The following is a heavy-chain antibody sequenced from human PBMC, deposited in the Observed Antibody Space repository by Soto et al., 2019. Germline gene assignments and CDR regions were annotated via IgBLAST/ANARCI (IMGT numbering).Heavy chain of an antibody. D-gene: IGHD3-3*01. J-gene: IGHJ4*02. Sequence: AGESLKISCKGSGYSFTSYWIGWVRQMPGKGLEWMGIIYPGDSDTRYSPSFQGQVTISADKSISTAYLQWSSLKASDTAVYYCARVNYDFWSGYYPTPSSHGTVFDYWGQGTLVTVSS. CDR3: ARVNYDFWSGYYPTPSSHGTVFDY. CDR1: GYSFTSYW. CDR2: IYPGDSDT. V-gene: IGHV5-51*01.